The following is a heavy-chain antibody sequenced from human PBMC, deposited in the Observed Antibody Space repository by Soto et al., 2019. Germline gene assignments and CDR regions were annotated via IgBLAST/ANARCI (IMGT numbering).Heavy chain of an antibody. CDR3: ARHGTQCSGTGCYTFWFDP. CDR1: GYSFTSYW. D-gene: IGHD6-13*01. CDR2: IDPTDSYT. J-gene: IGHJ5*02. V-gene: IGHV5-10-1*01. Sequence: PGESLNISCKGSGYSFTSYWISWVRQMPGKGLEWVGRIDPTDSYTNYSPAFPGHVTISVDKSISTAYLEWSSMKPSDTAIYYCARHGTQCSGTGCYTFWFDPWGQGTLVTVSS.